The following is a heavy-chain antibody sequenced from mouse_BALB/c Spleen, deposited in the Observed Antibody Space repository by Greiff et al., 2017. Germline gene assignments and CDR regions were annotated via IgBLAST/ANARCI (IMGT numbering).Heavy chain of an antibody. D-gene: IGHD2-3*01. CDR2: IDPANGNT. V-gene: IGHV14-3*02. CDR1: GFNIQDTY. CDR3: ARSDGPGGFAY. J-gene: IGHJ3*01. Sequence: EVQLQQSGAELVKPGASVKLSCTASGFNIQDTYMHWVKQRPEQGLEWIGRIDPANGNTKYDPKFQGKATITADTSSNTAYLQLSSLTSEDTAVYYCARSDGPGGFAYWGQGTLVTVSA.